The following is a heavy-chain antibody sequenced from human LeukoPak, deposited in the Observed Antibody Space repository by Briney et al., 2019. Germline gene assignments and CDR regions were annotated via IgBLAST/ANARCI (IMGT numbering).Heavy chain of an antibody. V-gene: IGHV4-61*01. CDR1: GGSLSSGSYY. Sequence: PSETLSLTCTVSGGSLSSGSYYWGWIRQPPGKGLEWIGYIYYSGSTNYNPSLKSRVTISVDTSKNQFSLKLSSVTAADTAVYYCAIVTPMYYFDYWGQGTLVTVSS. J-gene: IGHJ4*02. CDR2: IYYSGST. D-gene: IGHD1-14*01. CDR3: AIVTPMYYFDY.